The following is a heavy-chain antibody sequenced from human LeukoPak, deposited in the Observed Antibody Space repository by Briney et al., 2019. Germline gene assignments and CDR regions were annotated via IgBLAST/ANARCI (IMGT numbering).Heavy chain of an antibody. CDR2: INHSGST. Sequence: PSETLSLTCAVYGGSFSGYYWSWIRQPPGKGLEWIGEINHSGSTNYNPSLKSRVTISVDTSKNQFSLKLSSVTAADTAVYYCARRDGYKSCYFDYWGQGTLVTVSS. CDR3: ARRDGYKSCYFDY. V-gene: IGHV4-34*01. D-gene: IGHD5-24*01. CDR1: GGSFSGYY. J-gene: IGHJ4*02.